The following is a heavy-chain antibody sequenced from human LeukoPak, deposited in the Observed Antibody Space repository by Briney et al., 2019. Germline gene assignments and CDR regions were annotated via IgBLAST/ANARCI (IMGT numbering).Heavy chain of an antibody. D-gene: IGHD6-13*01. V-gene: IGHV4-30-4*08. J-gene: IGHJ4*02. Sequence: SQTLSLTCTVSGDSISSSDYYWSWIRQPPGKGLEWIGFIYYSGSTYYNPSLKSRVTISVDRSKNQFSLKLSSVTAADTAVYYCARDSGVAGPGAAADYWGQGTLVTVSS. CDR2: IYYSGST. CDR1: GDSISSSDYY. CDR3: ARDSGVAGPGAAADY.